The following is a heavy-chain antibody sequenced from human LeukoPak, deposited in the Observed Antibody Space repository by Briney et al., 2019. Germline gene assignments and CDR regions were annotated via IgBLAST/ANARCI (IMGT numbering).Heavy chain of an antibody. CDR1: GFTFSSYE. D-gene: IGHD5-24*01. J-gene: IGHJ4*02. V-gene: IGHV3-48*03. CDR3: AAVIRWLGNDY. Sequence: PGGSLRLSCAASGFTFSSYEMNWVRQAPGKGLEWVSYISSSGSAIYYADSVKGRFTISRDNAKNSLYLQMNSLRAEDTAVYYYAAVIRWLGNDYWGQGTLVTVSS. CDR2: ISSSGSAI.